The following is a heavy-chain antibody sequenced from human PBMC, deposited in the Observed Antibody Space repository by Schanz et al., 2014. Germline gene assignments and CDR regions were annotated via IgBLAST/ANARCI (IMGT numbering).Heavy chain of an antibody. V-gene: IGHV3-48*02. CDR1: GFTVSSNY. Sequence: EVQLVESGGGLIQPGGSLRLSCAASGFTVSSNYMSWVRQAPGKGLEWIAYISSGGTTIYYADSVKGRFTISRDNAKSALYLQMNSLRDEDTAVYYWAATTMWADWGQGTLVAVSS. J-gene: IGHJ4*02. CDR3: AATTMWAD. D-gene: IGHD1-26*01. CDR2: ISSGGTTI.